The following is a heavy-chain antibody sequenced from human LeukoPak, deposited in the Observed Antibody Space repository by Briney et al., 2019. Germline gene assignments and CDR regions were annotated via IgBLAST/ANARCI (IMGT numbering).Heavy chain of an antibody. Sequence: PGESLKISCRFSGFDFTRDWIGWVRLMPGKGLEWMGIISPDDSDTRYSPSFQGQVTLSADKSISTAYLQWSSLKASDTAIYYRARRDPTTVTAFDYWGQGTLVTVSS. CDR2: ISPDDSDT. CDR1: GFDFTRDW. CDR3: ARRDPTTVTAFDY. J-gene: IGHJ4*02. V-gene: IGHV5-51*01. D-gene: IGHD4-17*01.